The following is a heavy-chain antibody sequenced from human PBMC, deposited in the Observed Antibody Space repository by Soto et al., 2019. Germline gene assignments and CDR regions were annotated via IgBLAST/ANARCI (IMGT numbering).Heavy chain of an antibody. J-gene: IGHJ6*03. V-gene: IGHV3-30*18. CDR2: ISYDGSNK. D-gene: IGHD3-10*01. CDR3: AKDREYYGSWGYMDV. Sequence: GGSLSLSCAASGFTFSSYGMHWVRQAPGKGLEWVAVISYDGSNKYYADSVKGRFTISRDNSKNTLYLQMNSLRAEDTAVYYCAKDREYYGSWGYMDVWGKGTTVTVSS. CDR1: GFTFSSYG.